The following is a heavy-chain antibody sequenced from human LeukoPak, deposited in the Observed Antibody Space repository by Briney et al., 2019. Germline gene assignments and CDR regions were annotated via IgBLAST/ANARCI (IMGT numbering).Heavy chain of an antibody. V-gene: IGHV3-21*01. CDR1: GFTFSYYG. J-gene: IGHJ4*02. Sequence: GGSLRLSCAASGFTFSYYGMTWVRQAPGKGLEWVSSISSSSSYIYYADSVKGRFTISRDNAKNSLYLQMNSLRAEDTAVYYCARDPALDTAMDGYDYWGQGTLVTVSS. CDR2: ISSSSSYI. D-gene: IGHD5-18*01. CDR3: ARDPALDTAMDGYDY.